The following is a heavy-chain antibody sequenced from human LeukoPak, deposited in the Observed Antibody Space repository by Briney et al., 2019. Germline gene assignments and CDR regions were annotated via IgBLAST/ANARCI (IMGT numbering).Heavy chain of an antibody. J-gene: IGHJ4*02. CDR3: AREGGKPYSGSYGANFDY. CDR2: ISTSDSTI. D-gene: IGHD1-26*01. V-gene: IGHV3-11*01. CDR1: GLTFNDYY. Sequence: PGGSLRLSCAASGLTFNDYYMSWIRQAPGKGLEWVSYISTSDSTIYYADSVKGRFAISRDNAKKSLYLQMNSLRAEDTAVYYCAREGGKPYSGSYGANFDYWGQGTLVTVSS.